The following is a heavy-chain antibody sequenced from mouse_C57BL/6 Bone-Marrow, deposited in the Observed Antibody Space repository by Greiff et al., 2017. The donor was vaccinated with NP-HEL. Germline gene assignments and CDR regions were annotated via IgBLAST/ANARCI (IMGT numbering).Heavy chain of an antibody. Sequence: VKLQESGPGLVAPSQSLSITCTVSGFSLTSYAISWVRQPPGKGLEWLGVIWTGGGPNYNSALKSRLSISKDNSKRQVFLKMNSLQTDDTARYYCARTGGYWYFDVWGTGTTVTVSS. J-gene: IGHJ1*03. CDR3: ARTGGYWYFDV. CDR2: IWTGGGP. V-gene: IGHV2-9-1*01. CDR1: GFSLTSYA. D-gene: IGHD1-1*02.